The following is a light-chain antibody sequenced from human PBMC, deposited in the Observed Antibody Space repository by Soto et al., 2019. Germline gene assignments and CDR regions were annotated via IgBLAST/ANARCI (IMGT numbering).Light chain of an antibody. CDR3: QQYSRSIS. Sequence: EIVLRQSPGTLSVSPGERVSVSCRASQTVTGDYLAWYQQKPGQAPRLLIYEASLRATGIPDRFSGSGSDTDVTLIINRLEAEDSAMYYCQQYSRSISFGGGTKVHIK. J-gene: IGKJ4*01. CDR2: EAS. V-gene: IGKV3-20*01. CDR1: QTVTGDY.